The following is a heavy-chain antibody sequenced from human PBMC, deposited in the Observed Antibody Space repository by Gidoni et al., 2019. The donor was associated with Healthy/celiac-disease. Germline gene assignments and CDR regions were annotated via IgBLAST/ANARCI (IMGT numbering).Heavy chain of an antibody. CDR2: IYYSGST. CDR1: GGPISSSSYY. D-gene: IGHD1-26*01. Sequence: QLQLQESGPGLGKPSETLSLTCAVSGGPISSSSYYWGWIRQPPGRVLEWIGTIYYSGSTYYDPSLKSRVTISVDTSKNQFSLKLSSVTAADTAVYYCARARRSGSYSRYYFDYWGQGTLVTVSS. J-gene: IGHJ4*02. V-gene: IGHV4-39*07. CDR3: ARARRSGSYSRYYFDY.